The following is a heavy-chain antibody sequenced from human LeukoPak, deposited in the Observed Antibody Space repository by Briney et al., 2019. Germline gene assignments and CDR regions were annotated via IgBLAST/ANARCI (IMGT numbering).Heavy chain of an antibody. CDR3: ARDRGANWYFDL. Sequence: SETLSPARTVSDGSISSNYWTWIRQPPGKGLEWIGYIFYSGSTNYNPSLKSRVTISVDTSKNQFSLKLSSVTAADTAVYYWARDRGANWYFDLWGRASLVAVSS. D-gene: IGHD5-24*01. J-gene: IGHJ2*01. V-gene: IGHV4-59*01. CDR1: DGSISSNY. CDR2: IFYSGST.